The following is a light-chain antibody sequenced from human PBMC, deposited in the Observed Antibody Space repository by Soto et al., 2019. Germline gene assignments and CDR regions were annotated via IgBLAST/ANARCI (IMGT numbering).Light chain of an antibody. Sequence: QSVLTQTPSVSAAPGQKVTVSCSGSGSNIGNNYVSWYQQFPGTAPKLLIYDNSKRPSGIPDRFSGSKSGTSATLGITGLQTEDEADYYCGTWDSSLSAVVFGGGTQLTVL. J-gene: IGLJ2*01. V-gene: IGLV1-51*01. CDR2: DNS. CDR1: GSNIGNNY. CDR3: GTWDSSLSAVV.